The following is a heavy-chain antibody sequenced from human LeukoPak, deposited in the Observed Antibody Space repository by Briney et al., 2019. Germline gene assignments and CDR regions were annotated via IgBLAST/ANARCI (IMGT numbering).Heavy chain of an antibody. CDR3: ARTIVVVPAAPVNWFDP. J-gene: IGHJ5*02. CDR1: GGSISSYY. V-gene: IGHV4-59*01. CDR2: IYYSGST. D-gene: IGHD2-2*01. Sequence: SETLSLTCTVSGGSISSYYWSWIRQPPGKGLEWVGYIYYSGSTNYNPPLKSRVTISVDTSKNQFSLKLSSVTAADTAVYYCARTIVVVPAAPVNWFDPWGQGTLVTVSS.